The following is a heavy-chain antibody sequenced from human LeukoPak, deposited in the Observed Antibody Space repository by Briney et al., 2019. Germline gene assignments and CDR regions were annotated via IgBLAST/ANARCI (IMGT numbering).Heavy chain of an antibody. D-gene: IGHD1-14*01. CDR3: ARVGPRIPIRSFDY. J-gene: IGHJ4*02. CDR2: IYYSGST. Sequence: PSETLSLTCTVSGGSISSSSYYWGWIRQPPGKGLEWIGSIYYSGSTYYNPSLRSRVTISVDTSKNQFSLKLSSVTAADTAVYYCARVGPRIPIRSFDYWGQGTLVTVSS. V-gene: IGHV4-39*07. CDR1: GGSISSSSYY.